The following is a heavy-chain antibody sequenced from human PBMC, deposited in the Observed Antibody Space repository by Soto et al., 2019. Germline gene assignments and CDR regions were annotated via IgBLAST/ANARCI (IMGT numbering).Heavy chain of an antibody. J-gene: IGHJ6*02. V-gene: IGHV1-8*01. Sequence: GASVKVSCKASGYTFPSYDINWVRQATGQGLEWMGWMNPNSGNTGYAQKFQGRVTMTRNTSISTAYMELSSLRSEDTAVYYCARGGYYDFWSGYIRYGMDVWGQGTTVTVSS. CDR3: ARGGYYDFWSGYIRYGMDV. D-gene: IGHD3-3*01. CDR2: MNPNSGNT. CDR1: GYTFPSYD.